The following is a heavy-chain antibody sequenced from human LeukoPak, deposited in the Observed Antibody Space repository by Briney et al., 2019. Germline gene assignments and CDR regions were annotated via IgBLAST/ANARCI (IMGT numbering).Heavy chain of an antibody. Sequence: PGGSLRLSCAASGFXFSDYWMHWVRQVPGKGLVWVSRISNDGSRTLYADSVRGRFTISRDNAKNTLFLQMNSLRAEDTAVYYCARAVTGLDDYWGQGTLVTVSS. CDR3: ARAVTGLDDY. J-gene: IGHJ4*02. D-gene: IGHD6-19*01. CDR1: GFXFSDYW. V-gene: IGHV3-74*01. CDR2: ISNDGSRT.